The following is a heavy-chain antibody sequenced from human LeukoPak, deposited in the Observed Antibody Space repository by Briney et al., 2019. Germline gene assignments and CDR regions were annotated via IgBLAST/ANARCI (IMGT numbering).Heavy chain of an antibody. CDR1: GLTFSGSG. CDR2: IDRDGGDK. D-gene: IGHD2-21*01. CDR3: AKSGTYFDFDH. V-gene: IGHV3-7*01. Sequence: GSLRLSCPASGLTFSGSGLGWVRQGPGHGLEWVALIDRDGGDKYYGDSVKGRFTISRDNTKNSLYLQMNSLIPEDTAVYYCAKSGTYFDFDHWGQGTLVTVTS. J-gene: IGHJ4*02.